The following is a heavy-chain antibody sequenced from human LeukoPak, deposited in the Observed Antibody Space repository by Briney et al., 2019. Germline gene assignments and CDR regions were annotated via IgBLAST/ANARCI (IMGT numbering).Heavy chain of an antibody. V-gene: IGHV4-31*03. Sequence: SETLSLTCTVSGGSISSGGYYWSWFRQHPGKGLEWIGYIYYSGSTYYNPSLKSRVTISVDTSKNQFSLKLSSVTAADTAVYYCARVQQTRTPIAAAGTDYYYYGMDVWGQGTTVTVSS. D-gene: IGHD6-13*01. J-gene: IGHJ6*02. CDR1: GGSISSGGYY. CDR3: ARVQQTRTPIAAAGTDYYYYGMDV. CDR2: IYYSGST.